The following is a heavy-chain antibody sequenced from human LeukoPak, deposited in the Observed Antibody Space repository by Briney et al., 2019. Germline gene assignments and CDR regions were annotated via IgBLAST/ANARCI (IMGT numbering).Heavy chain of an antibody. D-gene: IGHD3-22*01. Sequence: GGSLRHSCAASGFTFSSYSMNWVRQAPGKGLEWISYISFSSATVYYAGSVQGRFTISRDNAKNSLYLQMNSLRAEDTAVYYCARASYDNSGYYSGAGARLDLWGQGILVTVSS. J-gene: IGHJ4*02. CDR3: ARASYDNSGYYSGAGARLDL. CDR1: GFTFSSYS. CDR2: ISFSSATV. V-gene: IGHV3-48*01.